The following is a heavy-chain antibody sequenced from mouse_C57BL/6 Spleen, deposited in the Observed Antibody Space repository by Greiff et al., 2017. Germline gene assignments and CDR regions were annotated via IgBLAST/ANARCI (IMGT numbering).Heavy chain of an antibody. Sequence: EVHPVESGGGLVKPGGSLKLSCAASGFTFSDYGMHWVRQAPEQGLEWVAYISSGSSTIYYADTVKGRFTISRDNAKNTLFLQMTSLRSEDTAMYYCARDDYDEGFAYWGQGTLVTVSA. CDR3: ARDDYDEGFAY. CDR1: GFTFSDYG. J-gene: IGHJ3*01. V-gene: IGHV5-17*01. D-gene: IGHD2-4*01. CDR2: ISSGSSTI.